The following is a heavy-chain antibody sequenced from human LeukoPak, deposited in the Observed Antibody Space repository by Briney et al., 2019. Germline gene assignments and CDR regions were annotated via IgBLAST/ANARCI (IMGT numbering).Heavy chain of an antibody. Sequence: GGSLRLSCAASGFTFSSYAMSWVRQAPGKGLEWVSAISVSGGSTYSADSVRGRFTLSRDNSKNTLYLQMNSLRAEDTAVYFCARDRAGVTTAFDSWGQGTLVTVSS. D-gene: IGHD4-17*01. V-gene: IGHV3-23*01. CDR1: GFTFSSYA. CDR3: ARDRAGVTTAFDS. J-gene: IGHJ4*02. CDR2: ISVSGGST.